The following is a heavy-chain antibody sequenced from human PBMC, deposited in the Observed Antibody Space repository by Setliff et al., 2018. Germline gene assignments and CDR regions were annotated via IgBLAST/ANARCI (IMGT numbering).Heavy chain of an antibody. V-gene: IGHV1-46*01. CDR2: INPSSGRT. CDR3: ARDVFPYHYEGAFDI. CDR1: GYTFTSHY. J-gene: IGHJ3*02. D-gene: IGHD3-22*01. Sequence: WASVKVSCKASGYTFTSHYMHWVRQAPGLGLEWMGTINPSSGRTSYAQKFQGRVTMTRDTPTSTVYMDMSSLRSEDTAVYYCARDVFPYHYEGAFDIWGQGTMVTVSS.